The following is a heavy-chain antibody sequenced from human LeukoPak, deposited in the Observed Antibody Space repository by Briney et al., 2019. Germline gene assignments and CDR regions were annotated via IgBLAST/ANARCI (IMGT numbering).Heavy chain of an antibody. J-gene: IGHJ6*02. CDR1: GFTFSSYW. CDR3: VRGRGMDV. V-gene: IGHV3-7*01. CDR2: IKQGGSEK. Sequence: GGSLRLSCAASGFTFSSYWMTWVRQAPGKGLEWVANIKQGGSEKYYMDSVKGRFNISRDNAKNSLYLQMNSLRVEDTAVYYCVRGRGMDVWRQATTDTVSS.